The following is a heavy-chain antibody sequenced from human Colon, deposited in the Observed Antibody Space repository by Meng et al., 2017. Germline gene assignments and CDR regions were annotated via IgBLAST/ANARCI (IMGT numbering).Heavy chain of an antibody. CDR3: ARERMRELGLFDY. CDR1: GDSIGNSKW. V-gene: IGHV4-4*02. J-gene: IGHJ4*02. Sequence: SGPGLVQPSGPLTLACAVSGDSIGNSKWWSWLRQSPGKGLGWIGEISNSGKTVYSPSLKSRVTISLDKSSNHFSLTLSPVTAADTAIYFCARERMRELGLFDYWGQGALVTVSS. CDR2: ISNSGKT. D-gene: IGHD7-27*01.